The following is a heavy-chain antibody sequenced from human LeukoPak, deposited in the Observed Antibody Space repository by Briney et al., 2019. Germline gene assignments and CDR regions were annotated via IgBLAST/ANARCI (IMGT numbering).Heavy chain of an antibody. CDR2: LSGIGGYT. CDR3: AKGWELTNYGVDY. J-gene: IGHJ4*02. D-gene: IGHD1-26*01. V-gene: IGHV3-23*01. Sequence: PGGSLRLSCAASGFTVSSNYMSWVRQAPGKGLEWVSALSGIGGYTYYADSVRGRFTISRDNSQNTLYLQMNSLRAEDTAVYYCAKGWELTNYGVDYWGQGILVTVSS. CDR1: GFTVSSNY.